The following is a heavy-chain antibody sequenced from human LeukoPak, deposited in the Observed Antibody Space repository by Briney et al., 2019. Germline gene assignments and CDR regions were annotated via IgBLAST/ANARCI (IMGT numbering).Heavy chain of an antibody. J-gene: IGHJ5*02. CDR3: ARDHCGGDCYSLFDP. Sequence: TETLSLTCTVSGGSISSYYWSWIRQPPGKGLEWIGYIYYSGSTNYNPSLKSRVTISVDTSKNQFSLKLSSVTAADTAVYHCARDHCGGDCYSLFDPWGQGTLVTVSS. CDR1: GGSISSYY. D-gene: IGHD2-21*02. CDR2: IYYSGST. V-gene: IGHV4-59*01.